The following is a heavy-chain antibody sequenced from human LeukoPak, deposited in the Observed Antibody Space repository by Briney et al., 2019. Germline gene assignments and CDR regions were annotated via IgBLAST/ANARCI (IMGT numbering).Heavy chain of an antibody. Sequence: GGSLRLSCAASGFTFSSYEMHWVRQGTGKGLEWVSAIGDAGDTYYAGSVKGRFTISRENAKNSLYLQMNSLRAGDTAVYYCAREGEAGTGAYDIWGQGTMVTVSS. V-gene: IGHV3-13*01. CDR3: AREGEAGTGAYDI. J-gene: IGHJ3*02. CDR2: IGDAGDT. D-gene: IGHD6-19*01. CDR1: GFTFSSYE.